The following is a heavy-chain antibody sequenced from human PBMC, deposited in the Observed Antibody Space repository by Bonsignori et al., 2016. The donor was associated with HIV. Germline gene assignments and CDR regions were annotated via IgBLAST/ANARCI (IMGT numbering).Heavy chain of an antibody. J-gene: IGHJ4*02. CDR1: GFIVSSNY. D-gene: IGHD5-12*01. Sequence: EVQLVESGGGLIQPGGSLRLSCAASGFIVSSNYMSWVRQAPGKGLEWVSVIFGSGNTYLADSVKGRFTISRDNSKNMLYLQMNSLRAEDTAVYYCARVSSGFDSWRYFDSWGQGTL. V-gene: IGHV3-53*01. CDR3: ARVSSGFDSWRYFDS. CDR2: IFGSGNT.